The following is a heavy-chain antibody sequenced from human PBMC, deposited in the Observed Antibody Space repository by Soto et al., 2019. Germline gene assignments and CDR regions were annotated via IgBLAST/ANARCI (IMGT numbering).Heavy chain of an antibody. CDR3: GRGRSGQIVVFF. CDR1: GYTFTGHY. CDR2: IGPESGAT. J-gene: IGHJ4*02. V-gene: IGHV1-2*02. D-gene: IGHD1-26*01. Sequence: AAVKVSCKASGYTFTGHYIHWVRQAPEQGPEWMGEIGPESGATRYAQKFQGRVTMTRDTSITTVYMELKNLSPDDTAVYYCGRGRSGQIVVFFWGQGTPVTVSS.